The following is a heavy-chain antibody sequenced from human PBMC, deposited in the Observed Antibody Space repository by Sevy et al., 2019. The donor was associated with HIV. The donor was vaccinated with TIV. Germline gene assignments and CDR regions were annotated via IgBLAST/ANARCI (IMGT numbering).Heavy chain of an antibody. CDR3: ARGTRECPTPIYYYYYGMDV. D-gene: IGHD3-10*01. V-gene: IGHV1-18*01. Sequence: ASVKVSCKASGYTFTSYGISWVRQAPGQGLEWMGWISAYNGNTNYAQKLQGRVTMTTDTSTSTAYMELRSLRSDDTAVYYCARGTRECPTPIYYYYYGMDVWGQGTTVTVSS. CDR1: GYTFTSYG. J-gene: IGHJ6*02. CDR2: ISAYNGNT.